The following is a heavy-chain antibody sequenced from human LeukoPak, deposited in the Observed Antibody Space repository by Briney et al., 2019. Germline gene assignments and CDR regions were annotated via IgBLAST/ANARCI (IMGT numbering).Heavy chain of an antibody. J-gene: IGHJ4*02. D-gene: IGHD3-22*01. CDR1: GFTFSSYG. CDR2: IWYDGSNK. CDR3: ARGGLSYDSSGWFDY. V-gene: IGHV3-33*01. Sequence: GGSLRLSCAASGFTFSSYGMHWVRQAPGKGLEWVGVIWYDGSNKYYADSVKGRFTISRDNSKNTLYLQMNSLRAEDTAVYYCARGGLSYDSSGWFDYWGQGTLATVSS.